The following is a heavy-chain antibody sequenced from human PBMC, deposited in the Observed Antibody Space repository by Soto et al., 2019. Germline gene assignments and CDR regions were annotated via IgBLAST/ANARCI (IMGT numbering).Heavy chain of an antibody. CDR1: GGLISSSSFY. Sequence: SETLSLTWIVSGGLISSSSFYWRWLRPPPGKGLEGIGSIYYSGSTYDNPSLKSRVTISVDTYKNQISLNRSSVTAADTAVYYCAKTHYGYVWGSYRPDAFDIWGQGTMVTVSS. D-gene: IGHD3-16*02. V-gene: IGHV4-39*01. J-gene: IGHJ3*02. CDR3: AKTHYGYVWGSYRPDAFDI. CDR2: IYYSGST.